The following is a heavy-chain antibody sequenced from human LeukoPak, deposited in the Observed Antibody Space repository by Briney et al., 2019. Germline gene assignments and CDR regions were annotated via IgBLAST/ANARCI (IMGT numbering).Heavy chain of an antibody. J-gene: IGHJ6*02. V-gene: IGHV4-59*01. Sequence: PSETLSLTCTVSGDSISSYHWSWIRQPPGKGLEWIGHIYYSGSTNYNPSLKSRVTISVDTSKNQFSLKLSSVSAADAAVYYCARAVRGSYYYYYGMDVWGQGTTVTVSS. CDR1: GDSISSYH. CDR3: ARAVRGSYYYYYGMDV. CDR2: IYYSGST. D-gene: IGHD3-10*01.